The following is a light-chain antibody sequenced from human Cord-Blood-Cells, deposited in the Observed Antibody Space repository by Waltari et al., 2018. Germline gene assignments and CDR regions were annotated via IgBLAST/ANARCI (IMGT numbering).Light chain of an antibody. V-gene: IGKV1-39*01. Sequence: DIQMTQSPSSLSASVGDRVTITCRASQSISSYLNWYQQKPGKAPKLLIYAASSLQSGVPSRFSGSGSGTDFTLTINSLQREDFATYYCQRSYSTPWPFGQGTKVEI. CDR1: QSISSY. CDR2: AAS. CDR3: QRSYSTPWP. J-gene: IGKJ1*01.